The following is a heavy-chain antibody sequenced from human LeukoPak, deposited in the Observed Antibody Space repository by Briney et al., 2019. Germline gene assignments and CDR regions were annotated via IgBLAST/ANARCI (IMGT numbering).Heavy chain of an antibody. D-gene: IGHD3-3*01. CDR2: INPNSGGT. V-gene: IGHV1-2*06. Sequence: GASVKVSCKASGYTFTGYYMHWVRQAPGQGLEWMGRINPNSGGTNYAQKFQGRVTMTRDTSISTAYMELSRLRSDDTAVYYCARGRFLEWRKSPDAFDIWGQGTMVTVSS. CDR1: GYTFTGYY. CDR3: ARGRFLEWRKSPDAFDI. J-gene: IGHJ3*02.